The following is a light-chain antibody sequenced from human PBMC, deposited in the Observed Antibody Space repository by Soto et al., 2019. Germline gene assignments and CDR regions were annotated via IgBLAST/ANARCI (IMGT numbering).Light chain of an antibody. CDR3: SSYTPGSKL. V-gene: IGLV2-8*01. CDR2: AVS. Sequence: QSALTQPPSASGSPGQSVTISCTGTSSDIGGYNYVSWYQQHPGKAPKLIIYAVSQRPSGVPDRFSASKSGNTASLTVSGLQADDEAHYYCSSYTPGSKLFGGGTQLTVL. J-gene: IGLJ2*01. CDR1: SSDIGGYNY.